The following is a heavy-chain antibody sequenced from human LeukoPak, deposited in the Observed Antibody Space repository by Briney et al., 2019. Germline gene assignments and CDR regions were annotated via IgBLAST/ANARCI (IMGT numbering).Heavy chain of an antibody. CDR2: ISSSSSYI. D-gene: IGHD3-22*01. V-gene: IGHV3-21*01. CDR1: GFTFSSYS. J-gene: IGHJ1*01. Sequence: PGGSLRLSCAASGFTFSSYSMNWVRQAPGKGLEWVSSISSSSSYIYYADSVKGRFTISRDNPKNSLYLQMNSLRAEDTAVYYCARGGDSSGYIAEYFQHWGQGTLVTVSS. CDR3: ARGGDSSGYIAEYFQH.